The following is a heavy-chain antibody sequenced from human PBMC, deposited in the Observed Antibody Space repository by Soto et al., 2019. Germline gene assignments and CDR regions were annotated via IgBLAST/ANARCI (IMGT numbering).Heavy chain of an antibody. D-gene: IGHD2-2*01. CDR1: GGSISGYY. J-gene: IGHJ6*02. Sequence: SETLSLTCTVSGGSISGYYWSWIRQPAGKGLEWIGRIYISGSTNYNPSLKSRVTMSVDTSKNQFSLKLSSVTAADTAVYYCARVGYCSSTSCYERPHYYGIDVWGQGTTVTVSS. V-gene: IGHV4-4*07. CDR2: IYISGST. CDR3: ARVGYCSSTSCYERPHYYGIDV.